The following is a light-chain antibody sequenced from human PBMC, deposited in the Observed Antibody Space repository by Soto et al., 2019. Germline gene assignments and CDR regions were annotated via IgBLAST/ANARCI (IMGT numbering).Light chain of an antibody. J-gene: IGKJ1*01. Sequence: EIVLTQSPGTLSLSPGEGATLSCRASESVSSNLAWYQQKPGQAPRLLIYGASTRATGIPARFSGSGSGTEFTLTISSLQSEDFAVYYCQQYNSWPRTFGQGTKVDI. CDR2: GAS. CDR1: ESVSSN. V-gene: IGKV3-15*01. CDR3: QQYNSWPRT.